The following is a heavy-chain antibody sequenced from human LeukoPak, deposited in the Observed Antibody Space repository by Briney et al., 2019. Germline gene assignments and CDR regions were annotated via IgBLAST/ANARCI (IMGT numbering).Heavy chain of an antibody. D-gene: IGHD3-22*01. CDR3: ARFSGRSYYYDSSGYYYVPRYYFDY. V-gene: IGHV1-8*03. CDR1: GYTFTSYD. J-gene: IGHJ4*02. Sequence: ASVKVSCKASGYTFTSYDINWVRQATGQGLEWMGWMNPNSGNTGYAQKFQGRVTITRNTSISTAYMELSSLRSEDTAVYYCARFSGRSYYYDSSGYYYVPRYYFDYWGQGTLVTVSS. CDR2: MNPNSGNT.